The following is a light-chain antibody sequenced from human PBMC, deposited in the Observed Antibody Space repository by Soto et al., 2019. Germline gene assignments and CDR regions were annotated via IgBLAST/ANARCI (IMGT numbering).Light chain of an antibody. V-gene: IGLV1-40*01. CDR3: SSYTSSSTLV. Sequence: QSVLTQPPSVSGAPGQRVTISCTGNSSNLGAGYDVHWYQQLPGAAPKLVIFGNRNRPSGVPERFSGSKSGTSASLTISGLQAEDEADYYCSSYTSSSTLVFGGGTKLTVL. CDR2: GNR. J-gene: IGLJ2*01. CDR1: SSNLGAGYD.